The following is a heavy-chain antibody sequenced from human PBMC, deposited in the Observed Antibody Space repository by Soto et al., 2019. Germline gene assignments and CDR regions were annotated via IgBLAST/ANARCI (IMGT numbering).Heavy chain of an antibody. CDR1: GFPFSNYA. Sequence: GGSLRLSCAASGFPFSNYAMSWVRQAPGKWLQWVSAVGASGGSTYYADSVKGRFTISRDNSKNTLYLQMNSLRADDTAVYYCANRDTSMVTRYYYGMDVWGQGXTVTVYS. J-gene: IGHJ6*02. CDR2: VGASGGST. D-gene: IGHD5-18*01. V-gene: IGHV3-23*01. CDR3: ANRDTSMVTRYYYGMDV.